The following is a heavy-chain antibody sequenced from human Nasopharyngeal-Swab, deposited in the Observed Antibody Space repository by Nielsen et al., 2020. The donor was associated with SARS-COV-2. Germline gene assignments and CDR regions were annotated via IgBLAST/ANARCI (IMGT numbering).Heavy chain of an antibody. V-gene: IGHV1-46*01. D-gene: IGHD5-24*01. J-gene: IGHJ4*02. CDR2: VNPIGSRT. CDR3: ARDLGDGRNSNDY. Sequence: ASVKVSCKATGYTFTDYYIHWVRQAPGQGLEWMGIVNPIGSRTFYAQKFQGRVTLTSDTSTSTVYLELKSLRSEDTAVYYCARDLGDGRNSNDYWGQGTLVTVSS. CDR1: GYTFTDYY.